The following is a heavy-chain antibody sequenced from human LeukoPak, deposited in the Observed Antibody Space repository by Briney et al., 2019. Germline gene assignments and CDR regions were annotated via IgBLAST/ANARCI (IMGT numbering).Heavy chain of an antibody. CDR2: ISGSGGST. D-gene: IGHD6-13*01. J-gene: IGHJ4*02. V-gene: IGHV3-23*01. Sequence: GGSLRLSCAASGFTVSSNYMSWVRQAPGKGLEWVSVISGSGGSTYYADSVKGRFTISRDNSKNTLYLQMNSLRAEDTAVYYCAKVSLVPYYFDYWGQGTLVTVSS. CDR1: GFTVSSNY. CDR3: AKVSLVPYYFDY.